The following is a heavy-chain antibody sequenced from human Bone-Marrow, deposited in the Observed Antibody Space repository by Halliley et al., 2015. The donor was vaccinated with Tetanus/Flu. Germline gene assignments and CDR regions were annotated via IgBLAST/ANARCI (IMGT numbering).Heavy chain of an antibody. V-gene: IGHV3-11*04. CDR2: SSGIPI. CDR3: ARDRKGDGWEYSSGAFDV. Sequence: SSGIPIFYADSVKGRFTISRDNAKNPLYLQMNSLRAEDTALYYCARDRKGDGWEYSSGAFDVWGQGTMVTVSS. J-gene: IGHJ3*01. D-gene: IGHD1-26*01.